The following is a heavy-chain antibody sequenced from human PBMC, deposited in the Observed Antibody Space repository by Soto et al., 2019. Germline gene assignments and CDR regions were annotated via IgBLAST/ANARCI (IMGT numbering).Heavy chain of an antibody. CDR1: GFTFSNAW. Sequence: GGSLRLSCAASGFTFSNAWMNWVRQAPGKGLEWVGRIKSKTDGGTTDYAAPVKGRFTISRDDSKNTLYLQMNSLKTEDTAVYYCNAHSSGWLYEIAFSQFDYWGQGTLVTVSS. CDR3: NAHSSGWLYEIAFSQFDY. CDR2: IKSKTDGGTT. J-gene: IGHJ4*02. D-gene: IGHD6-19*01. V-gene: IGHV3-15*07.